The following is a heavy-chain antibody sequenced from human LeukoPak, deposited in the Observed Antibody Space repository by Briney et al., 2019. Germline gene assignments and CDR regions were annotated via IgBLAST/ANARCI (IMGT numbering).Heavy chain of an antibody. Sequence: PGRSLRLSCAASGFTFSSYAMSWVRQAPGKGLEWVSAISGSGGSTYYADSVKGRFTISRDNSRNTLYLQMNSLRAEDTAVYYCAKDLLEWFGISYYYGMDVWGKGTTVTVSS. CDR3: AKDLLEWFGISYYYGMDV. V-gene: IGHV3-23*01. CDR1: GFTFSSYA. CDR2: ISGSGGST. D-gene: IGHD3-10*01. J-gene: IGHJ6*04.